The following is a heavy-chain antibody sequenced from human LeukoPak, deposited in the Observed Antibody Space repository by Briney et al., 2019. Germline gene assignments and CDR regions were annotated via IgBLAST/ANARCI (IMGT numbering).Heavy chain of an antibody. V-gene: IGHV1-69*05. CDR3: AGEAGSGSFVLDY. J-gene: IGHJ4*02. Sequence: ASVKVSCKASGGTFSSYAISWVRQAPGQGLEWMGGIIPIFGTANYAQKFQGRVTITTDVSTSTAYMELSSLRSEDTAVYYCAGEAGSGSFVLDYWGQGTLVTVSS. CDR1: GGTFSSYA. CDR2: IIPIFGTA. D-gene: IGHD3-10*01.